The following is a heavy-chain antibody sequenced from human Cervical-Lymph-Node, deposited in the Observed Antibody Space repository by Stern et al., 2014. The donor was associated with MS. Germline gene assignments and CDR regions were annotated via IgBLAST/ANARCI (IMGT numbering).Heavy chain of an antibody. D-gene: IGHD2-15*01. V-gene: IGHV4-59*01. Sequence: QLQLQESGPGLVKPSETLYLTCIVSGGSISSYYLSWIRQPPGKGLEWIGDIYYSVSTNYNTSLKSRVTISVDTSKNQFSLKLSSVTAADTAVYYCARDSGHCSGGGCYVTWGQGTLVTVSS. J-gene: IGHJ5*02. CDR3: ARDSGHCSGGGCYVT. CDR1: GGSISSYY. CDR2: IYYSVST.